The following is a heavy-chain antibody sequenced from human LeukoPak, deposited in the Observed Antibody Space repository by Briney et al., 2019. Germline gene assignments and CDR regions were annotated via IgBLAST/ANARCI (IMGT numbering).Heavy chain of an antibody. CDR1: GGSISSSSYY. CDR2: IYYSGST. V-gene: IGHV4-39*01. Sequence: SETLSLTCTVSGGSISSSSYYWGWIRQPPGKGLEWIGSIYYSGSTYYNPSLKSRVTISVDTSKNQFSLKLSSVTAADTVVYYCARHSVEYCSGGSCYSTDYWGQGTLVTVSS. J-gene: IGHJ4*02. CDR3: ARHSVEYCSGGSCYSTDY. D-gene: IGHD2-15*01.